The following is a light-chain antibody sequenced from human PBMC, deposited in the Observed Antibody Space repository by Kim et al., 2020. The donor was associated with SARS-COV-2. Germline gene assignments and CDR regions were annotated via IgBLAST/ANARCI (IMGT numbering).Light chain of an antibody. CDR1: SSDVGGYNF. Sequence: QSALTQPASVSGSPGQSIAISCTGTSSDVGGYNFVSWYQHHPGKVPKLLIYEVTNRPSGISTRFSGTKSDNTASLTISGLLADDEADNYCSSYASSNTLLFGPGTKVTVL. J-gene: IGLJ1*01. CDR2: EVT. CDR3: SSYASSNTLL. V-gene: IGLV2-14*01.